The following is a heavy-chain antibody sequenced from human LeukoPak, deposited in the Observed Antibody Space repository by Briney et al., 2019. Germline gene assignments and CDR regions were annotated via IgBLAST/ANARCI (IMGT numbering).Heavy chain of an antibody. CDR3: AGSLRAGTRWFDP. J-gene: IGHJ5*02. D-gene: IGHD6-13*01. CDR2: IIPIFGTT. Sequence: GASVKVSCKASGYTFTGYYMHWVRQAPGQGLEWMGGIIPIFGTTNYARKFQGRVTITADKSTSTAYMELSSLRSEDTAVYYCAGSLRAGTRWFDPWGQGTLVTVSS. V-gene: IGHV1-69*06. CDR1: GYTFTGYY.